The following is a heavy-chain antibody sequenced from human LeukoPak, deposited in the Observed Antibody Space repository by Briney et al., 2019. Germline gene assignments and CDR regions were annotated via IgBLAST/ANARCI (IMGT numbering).Heavy chain of an antibody. J-gene: IGHJ4*02. CDR3: ASGLRAVWIQLSGPDS. D-gene: IGHD5-18*01. CDR2: VYRGGST. V-gene: IGHV3-53*01. CDR1: GFSVSSNY. Sequence: QPGGSLRLSCAASGFSVSSNYMSWVRQAPGKGLEWVSLVYRGGSTYYADSVKGRFTISRDTSKNTLYLQMNSLRPEDTAVYYCASGLRAVWIQLSGPDSWGQGTLVTVSS.